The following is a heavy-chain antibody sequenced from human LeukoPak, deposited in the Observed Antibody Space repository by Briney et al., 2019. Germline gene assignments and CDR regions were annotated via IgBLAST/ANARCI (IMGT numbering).Heavy chain of an antibody. CDR1: GFTFSSYS. Sequence: PGGSLRLSSAASGFTFSSYSMNWVRQAPGKGLEWVSSISSSSSYIYYADSVKGRFTISRDNAKNSLYLQMNSLRAEDTAVYYCARASGDVAVPAAMDYWGQGTLVTVSS. J-gene: IGHJ4*02. CDR2: ISSSSSYI. D-gene: IGHD2-2*01. CDR3: ARASGDVAVPAAMDY. V-gene: IGHV3-21*01.